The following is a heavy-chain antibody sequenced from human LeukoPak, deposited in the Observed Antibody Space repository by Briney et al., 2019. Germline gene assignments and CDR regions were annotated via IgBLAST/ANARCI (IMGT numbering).Heavy chain of an antibody. D-gene: IGHD5-18*01. CDR2: IYTSGST. CDR3: ARFPGYSYGYYFDY. J-gene: IGHJ4*02. CDR1: GGSISSGSYY. Sequence: SETLSLTCTVSGGSISSGSYYWSWIRQPAGKGLEWIGRIYTSGSTNYNPSLKSRVTISVDTSKNQFSLKLSSVTAADTAVYYCARFPGYSYGYYFDYWGQGTLVTASS. V-gene: IGHV4-61*02.